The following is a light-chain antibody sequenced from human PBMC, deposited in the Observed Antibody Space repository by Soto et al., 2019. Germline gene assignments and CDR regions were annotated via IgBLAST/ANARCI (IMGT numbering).Light chain of an antibody. CDR2: GAS. V-gene: IGKV3-20*01. J-gene: IGKJ1*01. CDR1: QSVSSSY. CDR3: XQYGSSPPWT. Sequence: EIVLTQSPGTLSLSPGERATLSCRASQSVSSSYLAWYQQKPGQAPRLLIYGASSRATGIPDRFSGSGSGTDFXLTISXLXPEDFAVYYCXQYGSSPPWTFGQGTKVEIK.